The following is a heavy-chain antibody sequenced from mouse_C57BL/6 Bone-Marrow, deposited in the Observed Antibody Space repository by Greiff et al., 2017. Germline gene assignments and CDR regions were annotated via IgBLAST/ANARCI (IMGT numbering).Heavy chain of an antibody. CDR1: GFTFSDYG. V-gene: IGHV5-17*01. CDR3: ARFELGPYYFDY. CDR2: ISSGSSTI. J-gene: IGHJ2*01. Sequence: DVKLVESGGGLVKPGGSLKLSCAASGFTFSDYGMHWVRQAPEKGLEWVAYISSGSSTIYYADTVKGRFTISRDNAKNTLFLQMTSLRSEDTAMYYCARFELGPYYFDYWGQGTTLTVSS. D-gene: IGHD4-1*01.